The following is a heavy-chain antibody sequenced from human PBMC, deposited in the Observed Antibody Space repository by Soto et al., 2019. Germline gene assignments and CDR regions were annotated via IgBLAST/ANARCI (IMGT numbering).Heavy chain of an antibody. J-gene: IGHJ4*02. CDR2: IKQDGSDK. Sequence: GGSLRLSCAASGFVFSSYWMAWVRQAPGKGLEWVANIKQDGSDKNYLDSVKGRFTISRDNAKNSVNLQMNSLRAEDTAVYYCAKTKAYDSLDNWGQGTLVTV. D-gene: IGHD3-16*01. CDR1: GFVFSSYW. V-gene: IGHV3-7*03. CDR3: AKTKAYDSLDN.